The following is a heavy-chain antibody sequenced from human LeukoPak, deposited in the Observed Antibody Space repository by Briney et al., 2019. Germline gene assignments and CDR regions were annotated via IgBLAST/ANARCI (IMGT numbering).Heavy chain of an antibody. Sequence: GRSLRLSCAASGFTFSSHGMRWVRQAPGKGLEWVAVISYDGSTKYYADTVKGQFTISRANSKNTLYLQMNSLRAEDTAVYYCAKRGPDSSGRYYFDYWGQGTLVTVSS. V-gene: IGHV3-30*18. CDR2: ISYDGSTK. CDR3: AKRGPDSSGRYYFDY. J-gene: IGHJ4*02. CDR1: GFTFSSHG. D-gene: IGHD6-19*01.